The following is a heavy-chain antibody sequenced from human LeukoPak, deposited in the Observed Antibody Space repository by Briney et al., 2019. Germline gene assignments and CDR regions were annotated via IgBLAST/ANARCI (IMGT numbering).Heavy chain of an antibody. CDR1: GGAFSSYA. D-gene: IGHD3-10*01. J-gene: IGHJ1*01. V-gene: IGHV1-69*01. CDR2: IIPILGIP. CDR3: ARGEQAGLWFGDTAFHH. Sequence: SVKVSCKASGGAFSSYAVSWVRQAPGQGLEWMGGIIPILGIPNYAQKFQGRVTITADESTSTANMELSSLRSEDTAVYYCARGEQAGLWFGDTAFHHWGQGTLVTVSS.